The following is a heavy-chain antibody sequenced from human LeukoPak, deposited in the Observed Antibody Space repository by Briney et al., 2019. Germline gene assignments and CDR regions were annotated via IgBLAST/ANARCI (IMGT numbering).Heavy chain of an antibody. V-gene: IGHV5-51*01. J-gene: IGHJ4*02. D-gene: IGHD3-16*01. CDR2: IYCDGSKI. CDR3: ARRAALGMRYFDS. CDR1: GYSFTSYW. Sequence: GESLKISCKGSGYSFTSYWIGWVRQMPGKGLEWMAIIYCDGSKITYSPSFQSQVTISVDKSISTAYLQWSSLKASDTAIYFCARRAALGMRYFDSWGQGVLLTVSS.